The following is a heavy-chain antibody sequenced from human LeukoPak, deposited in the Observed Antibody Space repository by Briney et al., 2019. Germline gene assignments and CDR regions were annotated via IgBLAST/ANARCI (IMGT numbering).Heavy chain of an antibody. CDR3: AREHTMMAFDY. CDR1: GGSISSSSYY. Sequence: SETLSLSCTVSGGSISSSSYYWGWIRQPPGKGLEWIGSIYYSGSTYYNPSLKSRVTISVDTSKNQFSLKLSSVTAADTAVYYCAREHTMMAFDYWGQGTLVTVSS. CDR2: IYYSGST. J-gene: IGHJ4*02. V-gene: IGHV4-39*07. D-gene: IGHD3-22*01.